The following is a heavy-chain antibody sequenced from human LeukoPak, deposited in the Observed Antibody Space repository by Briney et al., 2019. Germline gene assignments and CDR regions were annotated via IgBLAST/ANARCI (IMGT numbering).Heavy chain of an antibody. CDR2: ISSSSSYI. D-gene: IGHD2-2*01. Sequence: PGGSLRLSCAASGFTFSSYSMNWVRQAPGKGLEWVSSISSSSSYIYYADSVKGRFTISRDNAKNSLYLQMNSLRAEDTAVYYCARSIVVVPAAPNYYYYSMDVWGQGTTVTVSS. CDR3: ARSIVVVPAAPNYYYYSMDV. V-gene: IGHV3-21*01. J-gene: IGHJ6*02. CDR1: GFTFSSYS.